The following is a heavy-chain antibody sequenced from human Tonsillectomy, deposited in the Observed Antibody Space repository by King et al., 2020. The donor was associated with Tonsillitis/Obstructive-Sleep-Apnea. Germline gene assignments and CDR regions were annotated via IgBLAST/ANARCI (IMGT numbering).Heavy chain of an antibody. V-gene: IGHV3-48*03. J-gene: IGHJ6*03. CDR3: AGIIPGGYFTTYYYYHYMDV. CDR1: GFTFSSYE. CDR2: ISSSGSTI. D-gene: IGHD5-12*01. Sequence: VQLVESGGGLVQPGGSLRLSCAASGFTFSSYEMNWVRQAPGKGLEWVSYISSSGSTISYADSVKGRFTVSRDNAQSSLYVQMNSLRAADTAGYYCAGIIPGGYFTTYYYYHYMDVWGKGTTVTVSS.